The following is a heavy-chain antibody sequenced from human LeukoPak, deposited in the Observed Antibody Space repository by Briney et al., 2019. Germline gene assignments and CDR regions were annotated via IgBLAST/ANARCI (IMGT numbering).Heavy chain of an antibody. Sequence: NPSETLSLTCTVSGGSISSYYWSWIRQPAGKGLEWIGRIYTSGSTNYNPSLKSRVTMSVDTSKNQFSLKLSSVTAADTAVYYCARESIAARRGALDYWGQGTLVTVSS. CDR3: ARESIAARRGALDY. CDR1: GGSISSYY. J-gene: IGHJ4*02. V-gene: IGHV4-4*07. CDR2: IYTSGST. D-gene: IGHD6-6*01.